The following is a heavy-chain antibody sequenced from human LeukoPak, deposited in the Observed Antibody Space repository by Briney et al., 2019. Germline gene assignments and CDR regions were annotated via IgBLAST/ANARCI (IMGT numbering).Heavy chain of an antibody. CDR1: GFTFSTYA. CDR3: AKRPDCSTTNCFRFEY. D-gene: IGHD2-2*01. CDR2: ISGVGGST. V-gene: IGHV3-23*01. Sequence: GGSLRLSCAAPGFTFSTYAMSWVRQAPGQGLEWVSAISGVGGSTYYAESVKGRFTISRDNSKNTLYLQMNRLRAEDTAVYYCAKRPDCSTTNCFRFEYWGQGTLVTVSS. J-gene: IGHJ4*02.